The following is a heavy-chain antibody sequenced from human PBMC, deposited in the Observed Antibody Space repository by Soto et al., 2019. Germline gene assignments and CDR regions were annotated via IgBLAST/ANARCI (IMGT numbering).Heavy chain of an antibody. V-gene: IGHV3-23*01. J-gene: IGHJ4*02. Sequence: GGSLRLSCAASGFTFSSYAMSWVRQAPGKGLEWVSAISGSGGRTYYADSVKGRFTISRDNSKNMLYLQMNSLRAEDTAVYYCAGALQPDYGELWGQGTLVTVSS. D-gene: IGHD4-17*01. CDR2: ISGSGGRT. CDR1: GFTFSSYA. CDR3: AGALQPDYGEL.